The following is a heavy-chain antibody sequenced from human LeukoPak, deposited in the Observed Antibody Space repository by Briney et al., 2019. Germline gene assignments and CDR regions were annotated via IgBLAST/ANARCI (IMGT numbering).Heavy chain of an antibody. CDR2: IFPGDSDT. Sequence: GESLKISCKGSGYSFSSYWIGWVRQLPGPGLEWMGIIFPGDSDTRYSPSFQGHVTISADKSISTAYMQWNSLKASDTAMYFCARRNGYYGLDVWGQGTTVTVSS. V-gene: IGHV5-51*01. CDR1: GYSFSSYW. J-gene: IGHJ6*02. D-gene: IGHD2-8*01. CDR3: ARRNGYYGLDV.